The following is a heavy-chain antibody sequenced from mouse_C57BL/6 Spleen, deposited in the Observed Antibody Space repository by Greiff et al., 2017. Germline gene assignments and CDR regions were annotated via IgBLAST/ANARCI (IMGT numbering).Heavy chain of an antibody. D-gene: IGHD3-2*02. CDR1: GFTFTDYY. Sequence: EVQLVESGGGLVQPGGSLSLSCAASGFTFTDYYMSWVRQPPGKALEWLGFIRNKANGYTTEYSASVKGRFTISRDNSQSILYLQMNALRAEDSATYYCARYGAGSSGLFDYWGQGTTLTVSS. J-gene: IGHJ2*01. CDR3: ARYGAGSSGLFDY. V-gene: IGHV7-3*01. CDR2: IRNKANGYTT.